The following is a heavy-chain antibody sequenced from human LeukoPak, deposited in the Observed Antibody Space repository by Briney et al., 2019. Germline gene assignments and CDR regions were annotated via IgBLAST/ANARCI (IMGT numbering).Heavy chain of an antibody. J-gene: IGHJ4*02. CDR3: ARDQGAAGDY. Sequence: GGSLRLSCAASGFTFSSYWTSWVRQAPGKGLEWVANINRDGGEKYYVDSVEGRFTISRDNAKNSLYLQMNSLRVEDTAIYYCARDQGAAGDYWGQGTLVTVSS. CDR2: INRDGGEK. CDR1: GFTFSSYW. V-gene: IGHV3-7*01. D-gene: IGHD6-13*01.